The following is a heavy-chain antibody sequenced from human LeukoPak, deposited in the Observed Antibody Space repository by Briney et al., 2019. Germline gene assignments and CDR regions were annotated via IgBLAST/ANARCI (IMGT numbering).Heavy chain of an antibody. V-gene: IGHV4-38-2*02. Sequence: SETLSLTCTVSGYSISSGYYWGWIRQPPGKGLEWIGSIYHSGSTYYNPSLKSRVTISVDTSENQFSLKLSSVTAADTAVYYCARGIGGPIVVSGYWGQGTLVTVSS. CDR1: GYSISSGYY. CDR3: ARGIGGPIVVSGY. CDR2: IYHSGST. J-gene: IGHJ4*02. D-gene: IGHD1-26*01.